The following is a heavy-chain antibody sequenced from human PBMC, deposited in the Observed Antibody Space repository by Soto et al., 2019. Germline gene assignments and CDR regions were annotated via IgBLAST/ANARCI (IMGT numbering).Heavy chain of an antibody. CDR1: GDSVSRNTAA. J-gene: IGHJ5*02. D-gene: IGHD1-1*01. Sequence: PLQTLSLTCAISGDSVSRNTAAWHWIRQSPSRGLEWLGRTYYRSKWYSDYAVSVKSRLTISADTSTNQFSLQLNSVTPDDTARDYFARDEGALNAWGQGTPVSVAS. CDR2: TYYRSKWYS. V-gene: IGHV6-1*01. CDR3: ARDEGALNA.